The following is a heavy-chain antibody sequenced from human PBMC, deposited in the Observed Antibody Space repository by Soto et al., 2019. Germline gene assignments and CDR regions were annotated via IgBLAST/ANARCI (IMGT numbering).Heavy chain of an antibody. Sequence: SETLSLTCTVSGGSISSSSYYWGWIRQPPGKGLEWIGSIYYSGSTYYNPSLKSRVTISVDTSKNQFSLKLSSVTAADTAVYYCARPRLGLFDYWGQGTLVTVSS. CDR2: IYYSGST. V-gene: IGHV4-39*01. CDR1: GGSISSSSYY. J-gene: IGHJ4*02. CDR3: ARPRLGLFDY. D-gene: IGHD6-19*01.